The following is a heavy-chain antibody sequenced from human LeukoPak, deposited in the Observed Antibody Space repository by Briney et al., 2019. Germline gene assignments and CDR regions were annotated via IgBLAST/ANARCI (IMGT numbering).Heavy chain of an antibody. V-gene: IGHV4-4*07. Sequence: SETLSLTCTVSGGSISSYYWSWIRQPAGKGLEWIGRIYTSGSTNYNPSLKSRVTMSVDTSKNQFSLELSSVTAADAAVYYCARERVIIGGYYFDYWGQGTLVTVSS. D-gene: IGHD3-3*01. J-gene: IGHJ4*02. CDR2: IYTSGST. CDR3: ARERVIIGGYYFDY. CDR1: GGSISSYY.